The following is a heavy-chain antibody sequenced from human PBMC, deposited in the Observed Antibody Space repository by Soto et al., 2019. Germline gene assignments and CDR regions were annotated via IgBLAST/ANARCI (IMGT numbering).Heavy chain of an antibody. J-gene: IGHJ4*02. Sequence: GESLKISCRDSGYSFTANWIAWVRQMPGKGLEWMGVIYSGDSDTRFSPSFQGQVTLSVDKSSNTVYLQWSSLQASDTAMYYCARHNHGFDYWGQGTLVTVS. CDR3: ARHNHGFDY. V-gene: IGHV5-51*01. CDR2: IYSGDSDT. CDR1: GYSFTANW.